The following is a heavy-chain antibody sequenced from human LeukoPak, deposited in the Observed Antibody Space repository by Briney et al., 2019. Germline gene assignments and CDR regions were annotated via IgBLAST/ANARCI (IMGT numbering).Heavy chain of an antibody. CDR3: ARALYYDFWSGSPDDAFDI. Sequence: GGSLRLSCAASGFTFDDYGMSWVRQAPGKGLEWVSGINWNGGSTGYADSVKGRFTISRDNAKNSLYLQMNSLRAEDTALYHCARALYYDFWSGSPDDAFDIWGQGTMVTVSS. D-gene: IGHD3-3*01. CDR2: INWNGGST. J-gene: IGHJ3*02. CDR1: GFTFDDYG. V-gene: IGHV3-20*01.